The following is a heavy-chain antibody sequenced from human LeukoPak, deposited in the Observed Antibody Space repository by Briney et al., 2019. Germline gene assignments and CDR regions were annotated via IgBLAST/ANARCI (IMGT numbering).Heavy chain of an antibody. CDR3: AKVLGRITMIVVPILGVDY. Sequence: PGGSLRLSCAASGFTFSSYAMHWVRQAPGKGLEWVAVISYDGSNKYYADSVKGRFTISRDNSKNTLYLQMNSLRAEDTAVYYCAKVLGRITMIVVPILGVDYWGQGTLVTVSS. J-gene: IGHJ4*02. V-gene: IGHV3-30-3*01. CDR2: ISYDGSNK. D-gene: IGHD3-22*01. CDR1: GFTFSSYA.